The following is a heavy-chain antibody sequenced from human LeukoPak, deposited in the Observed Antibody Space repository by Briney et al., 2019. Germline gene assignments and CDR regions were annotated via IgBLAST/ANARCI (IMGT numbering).Heavy chain of an antibody. CDR1: GDSVSSNSVT. V-gene: IGHV6-1*01. D-gene: IGHD2-2*01. CDR3: ARRLTQYDCFDP. Sequence: SQTLSLTCAISGDSVSSNSVTWNWIRQSPSRGLEWLGRTYYRSTWYNDYTVSVRGRITVNPDTSKNQFSLHLNSVTPENTAVYYCARRLTQYDCFDPWGQGILVTVSS. CDR2: TYYRSTWYN. J-gene: IGHJ5*02.